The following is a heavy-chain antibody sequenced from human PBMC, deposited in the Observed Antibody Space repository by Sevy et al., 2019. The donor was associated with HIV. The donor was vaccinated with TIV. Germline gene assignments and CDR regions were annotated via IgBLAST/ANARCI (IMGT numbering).Heavy chain of an antibody. J-gene: IGHJ1*01. Sequence: SETLSLTCTVSGGSINNKAYYWAWIRQPPGKGLEWIGSMSYSGNSYYNPSLNCRVTISLDTSKNQFSLRLTFVTAADTAVYYCARRLAAAGGGNKYFQPWGQGTLVTVSS. CDR1: GGSINNKAYY. V-gene: IGHV4-39*01. D-gene: IGHD6-13*01. CDR2: MSYSGNS. CDR3: ARRLAAAGGGNKYFQP.